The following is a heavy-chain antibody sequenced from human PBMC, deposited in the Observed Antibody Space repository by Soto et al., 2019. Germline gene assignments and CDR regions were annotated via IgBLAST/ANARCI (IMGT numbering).Heavy chain of an antibody. CDR3: ARDLHVVVPSLYYYYGMDV. CDR1: GYTFTSYY. J-gene: IGHJ6*02. V-gene: IGHV1-46*01. Sequence: ASVKVSCKASGYTFTSYYMHWVRQAPGQGREWMGIINPSGGSTSYAQKFQGRVTMTRDTSTSTVYMELSSLRSEDTAVYYCARDLHVVVPSLYYYYGMDVWGQGXTVTVYS. CDR2: INPSGGST. D-gene: IGHD2-2*01.